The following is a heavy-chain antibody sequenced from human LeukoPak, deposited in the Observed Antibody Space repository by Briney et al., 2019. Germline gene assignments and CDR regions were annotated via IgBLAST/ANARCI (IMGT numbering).Heavy chain of an antibody. Sequence: SETLSLTCTVSGGSITNNTYYWGWIRQSPGKGLEWIGSIYYSGNTYSNPSLKSRVTISVDASKNQFSLKLTSVTAADTAVYYCARELEVWVGEFNRFDPWGQGTLVTVSS. CDR2: IYYSGNT. V-gene: IGHV4-39*07. CDR3: ARELEVWVGEFNRFDP. D-gene: IGHD3-10*01. CDR1: GGSITNNTYY. J-gene: IGHJ5*02.